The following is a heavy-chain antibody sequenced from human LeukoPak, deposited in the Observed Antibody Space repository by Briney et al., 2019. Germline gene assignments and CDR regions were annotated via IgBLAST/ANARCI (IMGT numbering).Heavy chain of an antibody. Sequence: GGSLRLSCAASGFTFSSYAMSWVRQAPGMGLEWVGFIKSKAYGGTTEFAASVKGRFTISRDDSKSIAYLQMTSLKTEDTAVYYCTRVVSGSYFDYWGQGTLVTVSS. J-gene: IGHJ4*02. CDR3: TRVVSGSYFDY. CDR1: GFTFSSYA. CDR2: IKSKAYGGTT. V-gene: IGHV3-49*04. D-gene: IGHD1-26*01.